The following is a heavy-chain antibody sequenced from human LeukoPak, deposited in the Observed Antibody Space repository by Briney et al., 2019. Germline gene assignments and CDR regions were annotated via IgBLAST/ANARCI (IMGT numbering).Heavy chain of an antibody. D-gene: IGHD3-22*01. CDR2: IYTSGST. CDR3: ARVTTGGYYNY. J-gene: IGHJ4*02. Sequence: SETLSLTCTVSGGSISSGSYYWSWIRQPAGKGLEWIGRIYTSGSTNYNPSLKSRVTISLATSENHFSLKLSSVTAADTAVYYCARVTTGGYYNYWGQGTLVTVSS. V-gene: IGHV4-61*02. CDR1: GGSISSGSYY.